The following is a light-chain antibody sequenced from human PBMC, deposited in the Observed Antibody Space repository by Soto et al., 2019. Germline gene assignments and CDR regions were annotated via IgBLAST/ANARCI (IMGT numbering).Light chain of an antibody. V-gene: IGLV2-8*01. CDR1: ITDVGDYNF. Sequence: QSALTQPPSASGSPGQSVTISCTGTITDVGDYNFVSWYQQHPGKAPKLMIFEVNKRPSGVPDRFSGSKSGNTASLTVSGLQAEDEAYYYCCSYAGNNDFRVFGGGTQLTVL. CDR3: CSYAGNNDFRV. J-gene: IGLJ3*02. CDR2: EVN.